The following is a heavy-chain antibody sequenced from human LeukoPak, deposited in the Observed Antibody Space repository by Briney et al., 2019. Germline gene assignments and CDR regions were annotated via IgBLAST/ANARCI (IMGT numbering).Heavy chain of an antibody. CDR2: ISSSGGST. CDR1: GFTFSTHA. D-gene: IGHD2-2*01. Sequence: GGSLRLSCAASGFTFSTHAMSWVRQAPGKGLEWVSSISSSGGSTYYADSVKGRFTISRDNSKNTLYLQMNSLRAEDTAVYYCAKQVPAAYYFDYWGQGTLVTVSS. J-gene: IGHJ4*02. V-gene: IGHV3-23*01. CDR3: AKQVPAAYYFDY.